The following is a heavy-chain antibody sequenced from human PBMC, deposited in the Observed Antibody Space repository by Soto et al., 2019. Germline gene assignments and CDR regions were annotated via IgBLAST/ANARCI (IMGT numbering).Heavy chain of an antibody. CDR3: TRRYNWNDNYFDP. D-gene: IGHD1-20*01. CDR1: GGSFSGYY. V-gene: IGHV4-34*01. Sequence: KSSETLSLTCAVYGGSFSGYYWSWIRQPPGKGLEWIWEINHRGSTNYNPSPKSRATISVDTSKNQFSLRLTSVTAADTAIYYCTRRYNWNDNYFDPWGPGALVTVSS. J-gene: IGHJ5*02. CDR2: INHRGST.